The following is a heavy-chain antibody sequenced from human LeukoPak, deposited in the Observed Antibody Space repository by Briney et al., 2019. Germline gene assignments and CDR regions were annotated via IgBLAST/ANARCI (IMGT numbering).Heavy chain of an antibody. CDR3: ASGTANWFDP. V-gene: IGHV4-34*01. CDR1: GGSFSGYY. Sequence: SETLSLTCTVHGGSFSGYYWSWIRQPPGKGLEWIGEINHSGSTNYNPSLKSRVTISVDTSKNQFSLKLSSVTAADTAVYYCASGTANWFDPWGQGTLVTVSS. CDR2: INHSGST. J-gene: IGHJ5*02. D-gene: IGHD6-13*01.